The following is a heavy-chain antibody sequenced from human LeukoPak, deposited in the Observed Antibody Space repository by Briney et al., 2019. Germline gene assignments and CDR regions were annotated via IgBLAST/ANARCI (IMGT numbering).Heavy chain of an antibody. Sequence: GRSLRLSCAASGFTFTDYYMSWIRQAPGKGLEWVSYISSSGTTIFYADSVKGRFTISRDNAKNSLYLQMNSLRAEDTAVYYCARDAMTVVVGAFEIWGQGTMLTVSS. J-gene: IGHJ3*02. V-gene: IGHV3-11*01. CDR3: ARDAMTVVVGAFEI. CDR1: GFTFTDYY. D-gene: IGHD3-22*01. CDR2: ISSSGTTI.